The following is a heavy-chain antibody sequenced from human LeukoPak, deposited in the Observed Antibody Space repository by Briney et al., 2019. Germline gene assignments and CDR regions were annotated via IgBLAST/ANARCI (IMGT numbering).Heavy chain of an antibody. CDR2: ISYDGSNK. V-gene: IGHV3-30*01. CDR3: ARDYLPANYFDY. D-gene: IGHD2-2*01. J-gene: IGHJ4*02. CDR1: GFTFSSYA. Sequence: PGGSLRLSCAASGFTFSSYAMHWVRQAPGKGLKWVAVISYDGSNKYYADSVKGRFTISRDNSKNTLYLQMNSLRAEDTAVYYCARDYLPANYFDYWGQGTLVTVSS.